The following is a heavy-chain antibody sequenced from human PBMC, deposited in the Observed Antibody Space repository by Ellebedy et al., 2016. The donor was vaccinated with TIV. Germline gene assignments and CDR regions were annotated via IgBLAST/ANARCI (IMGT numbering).Heavy chain of an antibody. Sequence: ASVKVSXXASGYTFTGYYMHWVRQATGQGLEWMGWMNPNSGNTGYAQKFQGRVTMTRNTSISTAYMELSSLRSEDTAVYYCARGPRGSGWIHDAFDIWGQGTMVTVSS. CDR1: GYTFTGYY. CDR3: ARGPRGSGWIHDAFDI. J-gene: IGHJ3*02. D-gene: IGHD6-19*01. CDR2: MNPNSGNT. V-gene: IGHV1-8*02.